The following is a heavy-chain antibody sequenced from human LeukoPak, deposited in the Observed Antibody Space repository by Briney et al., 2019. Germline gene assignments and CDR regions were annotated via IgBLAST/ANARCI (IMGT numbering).Heavy chain of an antibody. V-gene: IGHV3-21*01. CDR2: ISGSSSYI. J-gene: IGHJ4*02. Sequence: PGGSLRLSCAASGFTFSSYSMNWVRQAPGKGLEWVSSISGSSSYIYYADSVKGRFTISRDNAKNSLYLQMNSLRAEDTAVYYCARVSAYDSSGYYFDYWGQGTLVTVSS. D-gene: IGHD3-22*01. CDR3: ARVSAYDSSGYYFDY. CDR1: GFTFSSYS.